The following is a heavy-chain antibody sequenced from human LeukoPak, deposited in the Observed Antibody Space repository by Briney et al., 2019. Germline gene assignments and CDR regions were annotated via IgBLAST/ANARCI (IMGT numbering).Heavy chain of an antibody. CDR1: GYTFTSYY. CDR2: IIPIFGTA. D-gene: IGHD2-2*01. J-gene: IGHJ4*02. CDR3: ARDRCSSTSCHLWDYFDY. Sequence: SVKVSCKASGYTFTSYYMHWVRQAPGQGLEWMGRIIPIFGTANYAQKFQGRVTITTDESTSTAYMELSSLRSEDTAVYYCARDRCSSTSCHLWDYFDYWGQGTLVTVSS. V-gene: IGHV1-69*05.